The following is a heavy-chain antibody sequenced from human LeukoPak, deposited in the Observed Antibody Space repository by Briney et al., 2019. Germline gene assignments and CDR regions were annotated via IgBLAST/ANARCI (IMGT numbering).Heavy chain of an antibody. CDR1: GGSISSYY. CDR3: ARSTGSTMFIDY. D-gene: IGHD3-10*02. CDR2: IYYSGST. Sequence: PSETLSLTCTVSGGSISSYYWSWIRQPPGKGLEWLGYIYYSGSTDYNPSLKSRVAISVDTSKNQFSLKLSSVTAADTAVYYCARSTGSTMFIDYWGQGTLVTVSS. V-gene: IGHV4-59*01. J-gene: IGHJ4*02.